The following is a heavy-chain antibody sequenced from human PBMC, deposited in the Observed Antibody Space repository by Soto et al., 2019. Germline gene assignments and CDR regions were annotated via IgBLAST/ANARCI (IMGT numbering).Heavy chain of an antibody. CDR3: ARGPGGPDGPGDY. D-gene: IGHD2-15*01. J-gene: IGHJ4*02. Sequence: QVQLVQSGAEVKKPGASVKVSCKASGYTFTSYAMHWVRQAPGQRLEWMGWINAGNGNTKYSQKFQGSVTITRDTAASTAYMELNSLRSEDTAVYYCARGPGGPDGPGDYWGQGTLVTGSS. CDR2: INAGNGNT. V-gene: IGHV1-3*01. CDR1: GYTFTSYA.